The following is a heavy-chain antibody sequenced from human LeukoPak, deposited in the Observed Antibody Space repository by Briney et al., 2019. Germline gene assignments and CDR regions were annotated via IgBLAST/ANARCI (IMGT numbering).Heavy chain of an antibody. CDR1: GGTFSSYA. V-gene: IGHV1-69*04. Sequence: GSSVKVSCKASGGTFSSYAISWVRQAPGQGLERMGRIIPILGIANYAQKFQGRVTITADKSTSTAYMELSSLRSEDTAVYYCARGGFSNYYDSSGFDYWGQGTLVTVSS. J-gene: IGHJ4*02. CDR2: IIPILGIA. D-gene: IGHD3-22*01. CDR3: ARGGFSNYYDSSGFDY.